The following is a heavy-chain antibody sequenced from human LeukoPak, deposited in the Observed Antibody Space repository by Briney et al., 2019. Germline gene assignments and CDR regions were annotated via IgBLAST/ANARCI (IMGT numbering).Heavy chain of an antibody. J-gene: IGHJ1*01. CDR2: IYYSGST. CDR1: GGSINTYF. V-gene: IGHV4-59*01. CDR3: ARGVTGGWYGDFQH. D-gene: IGHD6-19*01. Sequence: SETLSLTCTVSGGSINTYFWSWIRQPPGKGPEWIGYIYYSGSTNYNPSLKSRVTISVDTSKNQFSLKLSSVTAADTAVYYCARGVTGGWYGDFQHWGQGTLVTVSS.